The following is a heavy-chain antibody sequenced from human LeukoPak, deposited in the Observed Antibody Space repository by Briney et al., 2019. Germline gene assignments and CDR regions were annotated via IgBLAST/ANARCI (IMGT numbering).Heavy chain of an antibody. CDR2: ISWNSGSI. J-gene: IGHJ4*02. CDR1: GFTFDDYA. CDR3: AKDPHSSSWSYFDY. V-gene: IGHV3-9*01. D-gene: IGHD6-13*01. Sequence: GGSLRLSCAASGFTFDDYAMHWVRQAPGKGLEWVSGISWNSGSIGYADSVKGRFTISRDNAKNSLYLQMNSLRAEDTALYYCAKDPHSSSWSYFDYWGQGTLATVSS.